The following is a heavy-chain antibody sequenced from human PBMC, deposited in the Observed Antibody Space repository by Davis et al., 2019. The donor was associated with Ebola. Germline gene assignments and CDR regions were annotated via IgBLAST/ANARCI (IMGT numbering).Heavy chain of an antibody. CDR3: AKAPHPYSSSWYEGDYYYGMDV. D-gene: IGHD6-13*01. J-gene: IGHJ6*02. Sequence: PGGSLGLSCAASGFTFSSYGMHWVRQAPGKGLEWVAVISYDGSNKYYADSVKGRFTISRDNSKNTLYLQMNSLRAEDTAVYYCAKAPHPYSSSWYEGDYYYGMDVWGQGTTVTVSS. V-gene: IGHV3-30*18. CDR2: ISYDGSNK. CDR1: GFTFSSYG.